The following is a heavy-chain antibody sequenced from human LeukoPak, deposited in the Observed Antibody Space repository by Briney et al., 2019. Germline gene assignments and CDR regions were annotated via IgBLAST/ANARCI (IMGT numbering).Heavy chain of an antibody. CDR3: ARERVAGRNPVVY. D-gene: IGHD6-19*01. Sequence: PGGSLRLSCAASGFTFDDYAMHWVRQAPGKGLEWVSGISWNSGSIGYADSVKGRFTISRDNAKNSLYLQMNSLRAEDTAVYYCARERVAGRNPVVYWGQGTLVTVSS. V-gene: IGHV3-9*01. J-gene: IGHJ4*02. CDR1: GFTFDDYA. CDR2: ISWNSGSI.